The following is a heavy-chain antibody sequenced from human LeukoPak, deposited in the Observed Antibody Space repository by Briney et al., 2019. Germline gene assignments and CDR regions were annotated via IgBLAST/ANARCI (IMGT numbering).Heavy chain of an antibody. Sequence: KVSGPTLVRPTQTLTLTCTFSGFSLTTSEVGVAWIRQPPGRALEWLALIYWDDDKLYSPSLESRLTITKDTSKNQVVLTMTNMDPVDTATYYRAHRPLSSLLNYWGEGTLVTVSS. J-gene: IGHJ4*02. CDR1: GFSLTTSEVG. CDR3: AHRPLSSLLNY. D-gene: IGHD6-6*01. CDR2: IYWDDDK. V-gene: IGHV2-5*02.